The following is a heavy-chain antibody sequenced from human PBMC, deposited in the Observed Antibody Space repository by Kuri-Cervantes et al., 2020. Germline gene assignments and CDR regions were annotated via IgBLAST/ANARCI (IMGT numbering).Heavy chain of an antibody. CDR1: GFTFDDYG. Sequence: GGSLRLSCAASGFTFDDYGMSWVRQAPGKGLEWVSTLSGSGGSTYYADSVKGRFTISRDNSKNTLFLQVNSLRAEDTAVYYCARGYYYGYNFWGQGTLVTVSS. D-gene: IGHD3-10*01. CDR2: LSGSGGST. CDR3: ARGYYYGYNF. J-gene: IGHJ4*02. V-gene: IGHV3-23*01.